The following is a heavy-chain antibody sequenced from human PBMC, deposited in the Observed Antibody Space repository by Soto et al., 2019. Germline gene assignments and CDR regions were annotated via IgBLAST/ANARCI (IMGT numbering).Heavy chain of an antibody. J-gene: IGHJ6*03. D-gene: IGHD5-12*01. V-gene: IGHV4-39*07. CDR2: IYFRGNT. CDR3: AIVVEVATRENCYTVV. Sequence: PSETLSLTCSVSGDSINSDKYYWGWIRQPPGKGLEWIGSIYFRGNTYYNPSLQTRVTISLDKSKSQFSLKLSSVTAADTAVYYCAIVVEVATRENCYTVVSDTGTTLTV. CDR1: GDSINSDKYY.